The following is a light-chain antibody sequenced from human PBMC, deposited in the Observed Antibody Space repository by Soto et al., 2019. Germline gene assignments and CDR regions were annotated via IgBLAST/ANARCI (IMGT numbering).Light chain of an antibody. J-gene: IGLJ2*01. V-gene: IGLV2-14*01. CDR3: NSYTSRSTYVV. CDR1: SSDIGGYNY. CDR2: EVS. Sequence: QSVLTQPASVSGSPGQSITISCTGTSSDIGGYNYVSWYQQHPGKAPKLIIYEVSNRPSGVSHRFSGSKSANTASLTISGLQAEDEADYYCNSYTSRSTYVVFGGGTQLTVL.